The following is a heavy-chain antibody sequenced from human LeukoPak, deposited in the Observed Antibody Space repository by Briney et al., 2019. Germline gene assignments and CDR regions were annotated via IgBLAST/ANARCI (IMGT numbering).Heavy chain of an antibody. CDR3: ARVRSYNYFDP. D-gene: IGHD5-24*01. V-gene: IGHV3-53*01. CDR1: GFTFTSYW. CDR2: IYSGGDT. J-gene: IGHJ5*02. Sequence: GGSLRLSCAASGFTFTSYWMHWVRQAPGKGLDWVSVIYSGGDTYYADSVKGRFTISRDNSKNTLYLQMNSLRAEDTAVYYCARVRSYNYFDPWGQGTLVTVSS.